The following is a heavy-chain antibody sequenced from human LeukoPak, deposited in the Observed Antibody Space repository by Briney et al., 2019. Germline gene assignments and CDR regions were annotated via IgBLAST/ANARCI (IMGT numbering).Heavy chain of an antibody. CDR2: IYTSGST. CDR1: GGSISTYY. D-gene: IGHD2-2*01. Sequence: SETLSLTCTVSGGSISTYYWSWLRQPAGKGLEWIGRIYTSGSTNYNPSLKSRVTMSVDTSKNQFSLKLSSVTAADTAVYYCARDRLYNWFDPWGQGTLVTVSS. V-gene: IGHV4-4*07. CDR3: ARDRLYNWFDP. J-gene: IGHJ5*02.